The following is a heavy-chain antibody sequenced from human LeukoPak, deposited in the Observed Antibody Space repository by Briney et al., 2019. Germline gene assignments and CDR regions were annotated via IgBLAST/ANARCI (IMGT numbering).Heavy chain of an antibody. CDR3: ARDKCSSTSCSGVNWFDP. CDR2: IYYSGST. J-gene: IGHJ5*02. CDR1: GGSISSYY. D-gene: IGHD2-2*01. V-gene: IGHV4-59*01. Sequence: PSETLSLTCTVSGGSISSYYWSWIRQPPGKGLEWIGYIYYSGSTNYNPSLKSRVTISVDTSKNQFSLKLSSVTAADTAVYYCARDKCSSTSCSGVNWFDPWGQGTLVTVSS.